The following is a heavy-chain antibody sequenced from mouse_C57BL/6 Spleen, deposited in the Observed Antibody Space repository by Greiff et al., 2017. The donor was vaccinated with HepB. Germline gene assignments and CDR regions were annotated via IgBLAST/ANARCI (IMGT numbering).Heavy chain of an antibody. CDR3: ARRWIYYYGSSYYFDY. J-gene: IGHJ2*01. V-gene: IGHV1-50*01. D-gene: IGHD1-1*01. CDR1: GYTFTSYW. Sequence: QVQLQQPGAELVKPGASVKLSCKASGYTFTSYWMQWVKQRPGQGLEWIGEIDPSDSYTNYNQKFKGKATLTVDTSSSTAYMQLSSLTSEDSAVYYCARRWIYYYGSSYYFDYWGQGTTLTVSS. CDR2: IDPSDSYT.